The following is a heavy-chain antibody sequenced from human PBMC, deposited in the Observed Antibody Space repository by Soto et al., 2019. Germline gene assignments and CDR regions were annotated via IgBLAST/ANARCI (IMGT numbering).Heavy chain of an antibody. Sequence: QVQLVESGGGVVQPGGSLRLSCAASGFTFSTYTIHWVRQAPGRGLEWVALISYDGSNTYYADSVKGRFTISRDNSKNTLYLRMTSLRAGDTAVYFCARGSQYYYDGSGPLDCWGQGTLVTVSS. CDR3: ARGSQYYYDGSGPLDC. V-gene: IGHV3-30-3*01. CDR1: GFTFSTYT. D-gene: IGHD3-22*01. J-gene: IGHJ4*02. CDR2: ISYDGSNT.